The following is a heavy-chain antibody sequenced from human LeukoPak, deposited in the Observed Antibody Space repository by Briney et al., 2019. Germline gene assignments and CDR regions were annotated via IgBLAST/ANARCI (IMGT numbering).Heavy chain of an antibody. J-gene: IGHJ4*02. CDR1: GGSVSSGSYY. Sequence: PSETLSLTCTVSGGSVSSGSYYWSWIRQPPGKGLEWIGYIYYSGSTNYNPSLKSRVTISVDTSKNQFSLKLSSVTAADTAVYYCARDGGRDWGQGTLVTVSS. V-gene: IGHV4-61*01. CDR3: ARDGGRD. CDR2: IYYSGST.